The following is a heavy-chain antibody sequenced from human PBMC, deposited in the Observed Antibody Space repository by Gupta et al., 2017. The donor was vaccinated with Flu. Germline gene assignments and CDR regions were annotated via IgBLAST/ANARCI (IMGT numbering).Heavy chain of an antibody. Sequence: TFSSYWMHWVRQAPGKGLVWVSRINADGSSTVYADSVKGRFTISRDNAKNTLYLQMNSLRAEDTALYYCARDHASGWVWGQGTLVTVSS. D-gene: IGHD6-19*01. V-gene: IGHV3-74*01. CDR1: TFSSYW. J-gene: IGHJ4*02. CDR2: INADGSST. CDR3: ARDHASGWV.